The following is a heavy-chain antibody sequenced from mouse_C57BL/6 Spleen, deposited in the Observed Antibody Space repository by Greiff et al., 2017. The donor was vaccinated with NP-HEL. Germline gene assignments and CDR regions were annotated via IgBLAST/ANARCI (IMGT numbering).Heavy chain of an antibody. CDR3: ARQDWGRGFDY. CDR2: ISSGGSYT. V-gene: IGHV5-6*01. J-gene: IGHJ2*01. D-gene: IGHD4-1*01. Sequence: EVQRVESGGDLVKPGGSLKLSCAASGFTFSSYGMSWVRQTPDKRLEWVATISSGGSYTYYPDSVKGRFTISRDNAKNTLYLQMSSLKSEDTAMYYCARQDWGRGFDYWGQGTTLTVSS. CDR1: GFTFSSYG.